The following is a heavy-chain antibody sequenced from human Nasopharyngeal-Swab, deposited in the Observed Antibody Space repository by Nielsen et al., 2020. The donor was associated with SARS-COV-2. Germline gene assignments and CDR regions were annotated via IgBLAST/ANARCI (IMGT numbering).Heavy chain of an antibody. D-gene: IGHD3-9*01. V-gene: IGHV1-18*04. CDR1: GYTFSKYG. J-gene: IGHJ5*02. CDR2: ISAYNGNT. Sequence: ASVKVSCKASGYTFSKYGIHWVRQAPGQGLEWMGWISAYNGNTNYAWKFQGRLTMTTDTSTSTAYMELRSLTSDDTAVYYCARVEAYYDILTGGETWGQGTLVTVSS. CDR3: ARVEAYYDILTGGET.